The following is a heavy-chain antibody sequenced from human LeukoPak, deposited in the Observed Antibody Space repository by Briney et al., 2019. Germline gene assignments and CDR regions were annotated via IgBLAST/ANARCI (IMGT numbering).Heavy chain of an antibody. D-gene: IGHD3-3*01. CDR3: ARNRPYDFWSGYSSPSREAFDI. V-gene: IGHV1-69*05. CDR1: GGTFSSYA. J-gene: IGHJ3*02. CDR2: IIPIFGTA. Sequence: GASVKVSCKASGGTFSSYAISWVRQAPGQGLEWMGGIIPIFGTAKYAQKFQGRVKITTDETTSTAYMELSSLRSEDTAVYYCARNRPYDFWSGYSSPSREAFDIWGQGTMVTVSS.